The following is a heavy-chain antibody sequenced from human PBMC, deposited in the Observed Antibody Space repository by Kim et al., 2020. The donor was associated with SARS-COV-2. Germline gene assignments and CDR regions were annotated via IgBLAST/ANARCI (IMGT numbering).Heavy chain of an antibody. J-gene: IGHJ4*02. D-gene: IGHD5-12*01. CDR2: INSDLSDT. CDR3: ARARRGFTDNYWY. V-gene: IGHV3-11*03. Sequence: GGSLRLSCAASGFIVSDYYMSWIRQAPGKGPEWVSYINSDLSDTGYAGSVKGRFTISRDNARNSLYLQMNSLRAEDTAMYYCARARRGFTDNYWYWGQGIPVTVSS. CDR1: GFIVSDYY.